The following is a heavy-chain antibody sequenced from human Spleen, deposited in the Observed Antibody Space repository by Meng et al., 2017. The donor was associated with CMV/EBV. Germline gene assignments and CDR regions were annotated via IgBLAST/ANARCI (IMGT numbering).Heavy chain of an antibody. J-gene: IGHJ3*02. CDR2: MYTRGST. CDR1: GSIVSDNY. V-gene: IGHV3-53*01. CDR3: VILRDAFEI. Sequence: GGSLRLSCTVTGSIVSDNYMSWVRQAPGKGLEWVSVMYTRGSTYYGESVKGRGTISRDNSKNMVFFQMDSLTVEDTAVYYCVILRDAFEIWGQGTMVTVSS.